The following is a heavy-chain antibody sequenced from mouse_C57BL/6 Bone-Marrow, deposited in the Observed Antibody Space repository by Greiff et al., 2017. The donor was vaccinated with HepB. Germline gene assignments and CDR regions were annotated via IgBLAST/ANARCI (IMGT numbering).Heavy chain of an antibody. V-gene: IGHV1-76*01. D-gene: IGHD2-4*01. CDR3: ARTRALYYDYDEGEFYYAMDY. J-gene: IGHJ4*01. CDR1: GYTFTDYY. CDR2: IYPGSGNT. Sequence: QVQLQQSGAELVRPGASVKLSCKASGYTFTDYYINWVKQRPGQGLEWIARIYPGSGNTYYNEKFKGKATLTAEKSSSTAYMQLSSLTSEDSAVYFCARTRALYYDYDEGEFYYAMDYWGQGTSVTVSS.